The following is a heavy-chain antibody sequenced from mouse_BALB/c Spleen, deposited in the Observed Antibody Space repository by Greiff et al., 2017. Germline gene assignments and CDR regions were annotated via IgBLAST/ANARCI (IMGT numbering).Heavy chain of an antibody. Sequence: EVKLVESGPELVKPGASVKMSCKASGYTFTSYVMHWVKQKPGQGLEWIGYINPYNDGTKYNEKFKGKATLTSDKSSSTAYMELSSLTSEDSAVYYCAREGNYRGYYAMDYWGQGTSVTVSS. CDR1: GYTFTSYV. D-gene: IGHD2-1*01. V-gene: IGHV1-14*01. CDR2: INPYNDGT. CDR3: AREGNYRGYYAMDY. J-gene: IGHJ4*01.